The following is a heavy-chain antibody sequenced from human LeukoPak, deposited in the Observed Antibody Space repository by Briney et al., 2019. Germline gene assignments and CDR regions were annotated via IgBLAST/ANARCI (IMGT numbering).Heavy chain of an antibody. CDR1: GYSFINYW. Sequence: KISCKGSGYSFINYWIGWVRQAPGQGLEWMGRIIPIFGTANYAQKFQGRVTITTDKSTSTAYMELSSLRSEDTAVYYCARDTYYYGSGIGELDYWGQGTLVTVSS. V-gene: IGHV1-69*05. J-gene: IGHJ4*02. D-gene: IGHD3-10*01. CDR3: ARDTYYYGSGIGELDY. CDR2: IIPIFGTA.